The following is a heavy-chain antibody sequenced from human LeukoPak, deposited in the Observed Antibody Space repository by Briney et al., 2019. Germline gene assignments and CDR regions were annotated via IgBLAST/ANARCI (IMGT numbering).Heavy chain of an antibody. CDR3: TRSTNLEAFDI. CDR1: GGSISNGDQY. J-gene: IGHJ3*02. D-gene: IGHD2-8*01. V-gene: IGHV4-31*03. CDR2: IYYSGST. Sequence: SETLSLTCTVSGGSISNGDQYWSWIRQHPGKGLEWIGHIYYSGSTYYNPSLKSRGIISVETSKNQFSLKLSSVTAADTAVYYCTRSTNLEAFDIWGQGTMVTVSS.